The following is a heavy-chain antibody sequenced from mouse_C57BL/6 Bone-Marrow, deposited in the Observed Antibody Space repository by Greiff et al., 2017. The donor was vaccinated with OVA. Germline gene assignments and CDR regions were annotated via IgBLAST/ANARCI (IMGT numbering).Heavy chain of an antibody. Sequence: VQLKESVAELVRPGASVKLSCTASGFNIKNTYMHWVKQRPEQGLEWIGRIDPANGNTKYAPKFQGKATITADTSSNTAYLQLSSLTSEDTAIYYCARGGNWDGPDYAMDYWGQGTSVTVSS. J-gene: IGHJ4*01. CDR2: IDPANGNT. V-gene: IGHV14-3*01. D-gene: IGHD4-1*01. CDR3: ARGGNWDGPDYAMDY. CDR1: GFNIKNTY.